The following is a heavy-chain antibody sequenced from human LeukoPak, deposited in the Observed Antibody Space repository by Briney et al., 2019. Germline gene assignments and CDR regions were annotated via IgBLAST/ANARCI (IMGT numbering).Heavy chain of an antibody. Sequence: ASVKVSCKTSGYTFTSYGLYWVRQAPGQGLEWMGWISGYNAETNYARKFQGRVTMTTDTSTTTAYMVLTSLTSDDTALYYCARKGDSAGWYRPAFRLLDYWGQGTIVTVSS. V-gene: IGHV1-18*01. CDR2: ISGYNAET. D-gene: IGHD6-19*01. J-gene: IGHJ4*02. CDR1: GYTFTSYG. CDR3: ARKGDSAGWYRPAFRLLDY.